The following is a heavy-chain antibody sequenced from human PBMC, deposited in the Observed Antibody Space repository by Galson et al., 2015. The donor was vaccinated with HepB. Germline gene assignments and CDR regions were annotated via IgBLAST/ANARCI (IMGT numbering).Heavy chain of an antibody. J-gene: IGHJ5*02. CDR1: GFTFSSYA. D-gene: IGHD2-2*01. CDR2: ISGSGGST. Sequence: SLRLSCAASGFTFSSYAMSWVRQAPGKGLEWVSAISGSGGSTYYADSVKGRFTISRDNSKNTLYLQMNSLRAEDTAVYYCAKDQVVVVVPAADSDINNWFDPWGQGTLVTVSS. CDR3: AKDQVVVVVPAADSDINNWFDP. V-gene: IGHV3-23*01.